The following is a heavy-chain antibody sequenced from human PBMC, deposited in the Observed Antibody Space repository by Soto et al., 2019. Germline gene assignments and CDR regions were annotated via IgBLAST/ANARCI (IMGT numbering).Heavy chain of an antibody. CDR2: ISWNSGSI. V-gene: IGHV3-9*01. CDR1: GFTFDDYA. CDR3: AKATRFDY. Sequence: VQLVESGGGLVQPGRSLRLSCAASGFTFDDYAMHWVRQAPGKGLEWVSGISWNSGSIGYADSVKGRFTISRDNAKNSLYLQMNSLRAEDTALYYCAKATRFDYWGQGTLVTVSS. J-gene: IGHJ4*02.